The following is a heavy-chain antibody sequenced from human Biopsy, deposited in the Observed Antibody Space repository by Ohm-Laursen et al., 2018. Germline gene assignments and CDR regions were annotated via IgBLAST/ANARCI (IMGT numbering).Heavy chain of an antibody. Sequence: SVKVSCKVSGYTFTDYFLHWVRQVPGQGPEWMGWISPSSGGTNYAQKLQGRVTMTRNTSISTAYMELSSLRSEDAAVYYCARGQRHYYFLTGYSNADAMDVWGQGTTVTVSS. D-gene: IGHD3-9*01. J-gene: IGHJ6*02. CDR1: GYTFTDYF. CDR2: ISPSSGGT. V-gene: IGHV1-2*02. CDR3: ARGQRHYYFLTGYSNADAMDV.